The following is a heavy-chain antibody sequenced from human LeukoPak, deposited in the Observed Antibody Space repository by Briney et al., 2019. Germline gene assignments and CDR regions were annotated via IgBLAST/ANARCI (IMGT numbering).Heavy chain of an antibody. CDR1: GGSFSGYY. J-gene: IGHJ6*02. V-gene: IGHV4-34*01. CDR2: INHSGST. D-gene: IGHD2-2*01. CDR3: ARKVVPAARDYYYYGMDV. Sequence: SETLSLTCAVYGGSFSGYYWSWIRQPPGKGLEWIGEINHSGSTNYNPSLKSRVTISVDTSKNQFSLKLSSVTAADTAVYYCARKVVPAARDYYYYGMDVWGQGTTVTVSS.